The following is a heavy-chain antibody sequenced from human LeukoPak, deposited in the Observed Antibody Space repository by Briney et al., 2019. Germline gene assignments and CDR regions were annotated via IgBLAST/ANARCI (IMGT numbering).Heavy chain of an antibody. J-gene: IGHJ5*02. D-gene: IGHD3-22*01. V-gene: IGHV3-48*01. Sequence: GGSLRLSCAASGFTFSSYAMSWVRQAPGKGLEWVSYISSSSSTIYYADSVKGRFTISRDNSKNTLYLQMNSLRAEDTAVYYCAREWLHNWFDPWGQGTLVTVSS. CDR2: ISSSSSTI. CDR1: GFTFSSYA. CDR3: AREWLHNWFDP.